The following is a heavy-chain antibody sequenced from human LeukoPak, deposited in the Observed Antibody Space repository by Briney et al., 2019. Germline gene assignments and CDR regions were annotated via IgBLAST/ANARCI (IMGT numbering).Heavy chain of an antibody. J-gene: IGHJ5*02. D-gene: IGHD3-16*02. CDR1: GGSFSGYY. CDR2: INHSGST. CDR3: ARATHYDYIWGSYRFHNWFDP. V-gene: IGHV4-34*01. Sequence: PSETLSLTCAVYGGSFSGYYWSWIRQPPGKGLEWIGEINHSGSTNYNPSLKSRVTISVATSQNQFSLNLSSVTAPDTAVYYCARATHYDYIWGSYRFHNWFDPWGQGTLVTVSS.